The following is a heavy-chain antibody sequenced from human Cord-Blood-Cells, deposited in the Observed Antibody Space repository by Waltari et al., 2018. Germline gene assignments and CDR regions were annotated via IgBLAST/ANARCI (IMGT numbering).Heavy chain of an antibody. CDR1: GGSFSGYY. CDR3: AREVVSLGIQAAFDI. Sequence: QVQLQQWGAGLLKPSETLSLTCAVYGGSFSGYYWSWIRQPPGKGLEWIGEINHSGSTNHNPSLKSRVTISVDTSKNQFSLKLSSVTAADTAVYYCAREVVSLGIQAAFDIWGQGTMVTVSS. J-gene: IGHJ3*02. D-gene: IGHD7-27*01. CDR2: INHSGST. V-gene: IGHV4-34*01.